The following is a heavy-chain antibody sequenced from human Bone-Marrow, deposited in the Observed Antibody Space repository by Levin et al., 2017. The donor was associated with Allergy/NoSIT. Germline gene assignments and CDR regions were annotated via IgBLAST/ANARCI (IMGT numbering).Heavy chain of an antibody. CDR2: INQDGSET. D-gene: IGHD3-16*01. J-gene: IGHJ6*02. V-gene: IGHV3-7*01. Sequence: GGSLRLSCAAAGFIFSEYWMSWVRQAPGKGLEWVANINQDGSETSYVDSVKGRFTISRDNAKNVLFLQMNRLRAEDPAVYFCSREVLQKVQSGRAEIYYYSGMDVWGQGTAVTVS. CDR3: SREVLQKVQSGRAEIYYYSGMDV. CDR1: GFIFSEYW.